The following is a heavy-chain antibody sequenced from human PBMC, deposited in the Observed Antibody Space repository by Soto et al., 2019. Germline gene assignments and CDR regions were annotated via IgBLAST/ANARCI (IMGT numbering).Heavy chain of an antibody. CDR2: IKQDGSEK. CDR3: ASFLSSGGSCYSSPDY. CDR1: GFTFSSYW. V-gene: IGHV3-7*01. D-gene: IGHD2-15*01. Sequence: EVQLVESGGGLVQPGGSLRLSCAASGFTFSSYWMSWVRHAPGKGLEWVANIKQDGSEKYYVDSVKGRFTISRDNAKNSLYLQMNSLRAEDTAVYYCASFLSSGGSCYSSPDYWGQGTLVTVSS. J-gene: IGHJ4*02.